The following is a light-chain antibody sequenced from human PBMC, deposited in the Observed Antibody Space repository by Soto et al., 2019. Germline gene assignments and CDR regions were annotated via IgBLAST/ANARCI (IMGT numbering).Light chain of an antibody. CDR3: QQRSNWPT. CDR1: QSVSIL. V-gene: IGKV3-11*01. J-gene: IGKJ5*01. Sequence: EIVLTQSPATLSVSPGERATPSCRASQSVSILLAWYQQKPGQAPRLLIYDASNRATGIPARFSGSGSRTDFTLTISSLEPEDFAVYYCQQRSNWPTSGQGTRLEIK. CDR2: DAS.